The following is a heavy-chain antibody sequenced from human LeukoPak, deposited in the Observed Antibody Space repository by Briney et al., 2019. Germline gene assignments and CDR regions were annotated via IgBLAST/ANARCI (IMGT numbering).Heavy chain of an antibody. V-gene: IGHV1-18*01. CDR3: ARDTLDITMIVVVPDF. Sequence: GASVKVSCKASGGTFSSYAISWVRQAPGQGLEWMGWISAYNGNTNYAQKLQGRVTMTTDTSTSTAYMELRSLRSDDTAVYYCARDTLDITMIVVVPDFWGQGTLVTVSS. CDR2: ISAYNGNT. J-gene: IGHJ4*02. D-gene: IGHD3-22*01. CDR1: GGTFSSYA.